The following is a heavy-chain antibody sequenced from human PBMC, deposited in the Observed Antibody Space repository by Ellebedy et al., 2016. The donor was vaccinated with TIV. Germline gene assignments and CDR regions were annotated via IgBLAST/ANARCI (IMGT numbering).Heavy chain of an antibody. CDR2: IYYTGTT. J-gene: IGHJ5*02. Sequence: SETLSLTXDVSGDSIRNGNIYYWAWIRQPPGKGLEFLGTIYYTGTTDYNPSLSGRVTLSVDISRNQFSLSLTSVSAADTAVYYCARLQRDYSFPKGWLKPWGQGIQVTVSS. CDR1: GDSIRNGNIYY. CDR3: ARLQRDYSFPKGWLKP. D-gene: IGHD2-15*01. V-gene: IGHV4-39*01.